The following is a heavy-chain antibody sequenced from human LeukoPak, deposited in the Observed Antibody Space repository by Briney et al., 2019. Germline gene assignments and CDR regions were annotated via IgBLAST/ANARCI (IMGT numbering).Heavy chain of an antibody. CDR1: GGSISTYY. CDR3: ARGSITVVPAFDI. J-gene: IGHJ3*02. V-gene: IGHV4-59*12. Sequence: KPSETLSLTCTLSGGSISTYYWSWIRQPPGKGLECIGYIYYSGSSGYNPSLKSRGTISVDTSKNQFSLKLSSVTAADTAVYYCARGSITVVPAFDIWGQGTMVTVSS. CDR2: IYYSGSS. D-gene: IGHD3-3*01.